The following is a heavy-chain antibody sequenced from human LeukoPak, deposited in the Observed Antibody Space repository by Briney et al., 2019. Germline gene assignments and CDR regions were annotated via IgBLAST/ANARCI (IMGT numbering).Heavy chain of an antibody. CDR2: IYSGGST. D-gene: IGHD5-12*01. CDR1: GFTVSSNY. J-gene: IGHJ4*02. Sequence: GGSLRLSCAASGFTVSSNYMSWVRQARGKGLEWVSVIYSGGSTYYADSVKGRFTISRDNSKNTLYLQMNSLRAEDTAVYYCARDELGSGYDSWGQGTLVTVSS. V-gene: IGHV3-66*01. CDR3: ARDELGSGYDS.